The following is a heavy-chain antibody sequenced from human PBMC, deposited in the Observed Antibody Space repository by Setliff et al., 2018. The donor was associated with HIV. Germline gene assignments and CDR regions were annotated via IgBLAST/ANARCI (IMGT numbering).Heavy chain of an antibody. CDR3: AREEKLSAVAGTMYYYYAMDV. CDR2: IYSSGNT. J-gene: IGHJ6*02. CDR1: GGSIRSDSYY. Sequence: SETLSLTCTVSGGSIRSDSYYWTWIRQPAGEGLEWIGRIYSSGNTNYNPSLESRVTISVDTSKNQFSLRLSSVTAADTAVYYCAREEKLSAVAGTMYYYYAMDVWGQGTTVTVSS. D-gene: IGHD6-19*01. V-gene: IGHV4-61*02.